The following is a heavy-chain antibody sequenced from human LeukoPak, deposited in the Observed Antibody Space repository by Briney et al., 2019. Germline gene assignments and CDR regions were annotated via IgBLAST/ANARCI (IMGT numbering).Heavy chain of an antibody. CDR3: AREHSGYSSSWYVGY. J-gene: IGHJ4*02. V-gene: IGHV4-4*07. CDR2: IYTSGST. CDR1: GGSISSYY. D-gene: IGHD6-13*01. Sequence: PSXXLSLTCTVSGGSISSYYWSWIRQPAGKGLEWIGRIYTSGSTNYNPSLKSRVSMSVDTSKNQFSLKLSSVTAADTAVYYCAREHSGYSSSWYVGYWGQGTLVTVSS.